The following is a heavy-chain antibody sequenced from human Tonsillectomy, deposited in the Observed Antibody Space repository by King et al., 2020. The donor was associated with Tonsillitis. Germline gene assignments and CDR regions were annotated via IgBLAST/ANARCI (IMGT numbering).Heavy chain of an antibody. Sequence: VQLVESGGGLVQPGGSLRLSCAASGFTFTSYNMNWVRQAPGKGLEWVSYITSSSSTIYYADSVKGRFTISRDNAKNSLYLQMNSLRAEDTAVYYCASLEGYYDSGVYSDAFDIWGLGTMVTVSS. J-gene: IGHJ3*02. CDR1: GFTFTSYN. CDR3: ASLEGYYDSGVYSDAFDI. V-gene: IGHV3-48*01. CDR2: ITSSSSTI. D-gene: IGHD3-22*01.